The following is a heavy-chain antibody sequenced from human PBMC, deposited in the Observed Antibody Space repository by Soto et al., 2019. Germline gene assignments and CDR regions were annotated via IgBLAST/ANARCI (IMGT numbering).Heavy chain of an antibody. CDR3: ARDLGAFNYGSAYFDY. CDR2: ISFDGNNI. J-gene: IGHJ4*02. CDR1: GFNFSFYA. V-gene: IGHV3-30-3*01. Sequence: PGGSLRLSCASSGFNFSFYAMHWVRQTPGKGLEWVAVISFDGNNIYYADSVRGRFTISRDSSSSMLYLQMNNLKPEDSAIYYCARDLGAFNYGSAYFDYWGQGTPVTVS. D-gene: IGHD3-10*01.